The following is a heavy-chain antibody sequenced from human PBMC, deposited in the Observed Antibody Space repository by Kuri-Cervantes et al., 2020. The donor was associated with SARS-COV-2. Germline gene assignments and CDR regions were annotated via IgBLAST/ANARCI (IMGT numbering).Heavy chain of an antibody. D-gene: IGHD3-3*01. CDR3: ARQSVTIFGVVTTGDAFDI. J-gene: IGHJ3*02. V-gene: IGHV4-39*01. CDR2: IYYSGST. Sequence: GSLRLCCTVSGGSISSSSYYWGWIRQPPGKGLEWIGSIYYSGSTYYNPSLKSRVTISVDTSKNQFSLKLSSVTAADTAVYYCARQSVTIFGVVTTGDAFDIWGQGTMVTVS. CDR1: GGSISSSSYY.